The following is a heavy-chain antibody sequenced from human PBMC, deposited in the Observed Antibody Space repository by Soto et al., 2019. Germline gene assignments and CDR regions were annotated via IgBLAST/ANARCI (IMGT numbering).Heavy chain of an antibody. Sequence: SQSLSLTCATRVDSVSGPSFSWYWIRQSPSRGLEWLGRTNYGSKWSYAYAESVRSRITISADTSKNTLYLQMNSLRTEDTAVYYCAKDVTGTPPYWGQGTLVTVSS. CDR1: VDSVSGPSFS. CDR2: TNYGSKWSY. J-gene: IGHJ4*02. V-gene: IGHV6-1*01. D-gene: IGHD1-7*01. CDR3: AKDVTGTPPY.